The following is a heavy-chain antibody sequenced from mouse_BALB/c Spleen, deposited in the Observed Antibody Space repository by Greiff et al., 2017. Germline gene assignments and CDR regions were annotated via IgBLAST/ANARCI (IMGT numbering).Heavy chain of an antibody. Sequence: LVKTGASVKISCKASGYSFTGYYMHWVKQSHGKSLEWIGYISCYNGATSYNQKFKGKATFTVDTSSSTAYMQFNSLTSEDTAVYYCAVGRGYGNPAYWGQGTLVTVSA. CDR1: GYSFTGYY. V-gene: IGHV1S34*01. D-gene: IGHD2-10*02. CDR2: ISCYNGAT. J-gene: IGHJ3*01. CDR3: AVGRGYGNPAY.